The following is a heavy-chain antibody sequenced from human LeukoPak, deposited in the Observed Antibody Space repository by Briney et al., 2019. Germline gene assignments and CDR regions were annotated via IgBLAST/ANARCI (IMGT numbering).Heavy chain of an antibody. CDR2: INPGGSSI. J-gene: IGHJ4*02. Sequence: HPGGSLRLSCAASGFTFSSYWMHWVRQVPGKGLVWVARINPGGSSITYADSVKGRFTISRDNAKNTLYLQMDSLRAEDTGVHYCARNNQADDYWGQGTLVTVSS. D-gene: IGHD1/OR15-1a*01. CDR3: ARNNQADDY. CDR1: GFTFSSYW. V-gene: IGHV3-74*01.